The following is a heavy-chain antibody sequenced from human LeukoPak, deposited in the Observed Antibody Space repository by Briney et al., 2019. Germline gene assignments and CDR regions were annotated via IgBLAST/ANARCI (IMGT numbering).Heavy chain of an antibody. CDR3: ARSEGTTVTMFDY. CDR1: GFTFSNYP. D-gene: IGHD4-17*01. V-gene: IGHV3-30-3*01. J-gene: IGHJ4*02. Sequence: GGSLRLSCAASGFTFSNYPMHWVRQAPGKGLEWVSVIPYDGSNNYYSDSVKGRFTISRDNSKNTLYLQMNSLRPEDTAVYYCARSEGTTVTMFDYWGQGTLVTVSS. CDR2: IPYDGSNN.